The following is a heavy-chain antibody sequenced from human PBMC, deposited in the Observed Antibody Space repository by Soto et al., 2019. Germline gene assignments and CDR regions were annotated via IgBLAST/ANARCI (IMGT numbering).Heavy chain of an antibody. D-gene: IGHD1-1*01. V-gene: IGHV1-69*02. CDR1: GVTFSSYT. CDR3: ATPVGGTSYYYYYYGMDV. CDR2: IIPIRGVP. Sequence: QVQLVQSGAEVKKPGSSVRVCCKASGVTFSSYTISWVRQTPGQGLEWMGRIIPIRGVPNYAQKFQGRVTISADKSTNTAYMELSSLRSEDTAVYYCATPVGGTSYYYYYYGMDVWGQGTTVTVSS. J-gene: IGHJ6*02.